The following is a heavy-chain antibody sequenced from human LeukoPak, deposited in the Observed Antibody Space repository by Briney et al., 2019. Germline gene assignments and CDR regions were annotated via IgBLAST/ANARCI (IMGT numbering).Heavy chain of an antibody. CDR3: AKGYSSSWYSWFDP. D-gene: IGHD6-13*01. J-gene: IGHJ5*02. Sequence: GGSLRLSCAASGFTFSSYNMNWVRQASGKGLEWVSSVSGSSGYIYYADSVKGRFTISRDNSKNTLYLQMNSLRAEDTAVYYCAKGYSSSWYSWFDPWGQGTLVTVSS. V-gene: IGHV3-21*04. CDR2: VSGSSGYI. CDR1: GFTFSSYN.